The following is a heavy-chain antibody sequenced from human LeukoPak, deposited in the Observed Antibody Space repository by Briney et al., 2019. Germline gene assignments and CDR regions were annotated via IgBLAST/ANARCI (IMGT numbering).Heavy chain of an antibody. CDR1: GGYFSGYY. V-gene: IGHV4-34*01. CDR3: ARGRAPNIAAAGLGY. D-gene: IGHD6-13*01. CDR2: INHSGST. J-gene: IGHJ4*02. Sequence: KPSETLSLTCAVYGGYFSGYYWSWIRQPPGKGLEWIGEINHSGSTNYNPSLKSRVTISVDTSKNQFSLKLSSVTAADTAVYYCARGRAPNIAAAGLGYWGQGTLVTVSS.